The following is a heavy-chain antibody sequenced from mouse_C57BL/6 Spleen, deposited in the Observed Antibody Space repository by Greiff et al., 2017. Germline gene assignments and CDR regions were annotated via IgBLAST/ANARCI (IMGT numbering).Heavy chain of an antibody. Sequence: EVQLQQSGPELVKPGASVKISCKASGYTFTDYYMNWVKQSHGKSLEWIGEINPNNGGTSYNQKFKGKATLTVDKSSSTAYMELRSLTSEDSAVYYWVYGSSYGYFDVWGTGTTVTVSS. V-gene: IGHV1-26*01. CDR2: INPNNGGT. CDR1: GYTFTDYY. D-gene: IGHD1-1*01. J-gene: IGHJ1*03. CDR3: VYGSSYGYFDV.